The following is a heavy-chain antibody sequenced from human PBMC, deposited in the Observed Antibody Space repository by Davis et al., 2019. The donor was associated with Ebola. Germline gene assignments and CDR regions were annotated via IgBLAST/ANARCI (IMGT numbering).Heavy chain of an antibody. CDR2: INAGNGNT. J-gene: IGHJ4*02. V-gene: IGHV1-3*01. CDR1: GYTFTNYA. D-gene: IGHD6-13*01. Sequence: ASVKVSCKASGYTFTNYAMHWVRQAPGQRLEWMGWINAGNGNTKYSQKFQGRVTITRDTSASTAYMELSSLRAEDTAVYYCARGPSTGNSFSYWGQGTLVTVSS. CDR3: ARGPSTGNSFSY.